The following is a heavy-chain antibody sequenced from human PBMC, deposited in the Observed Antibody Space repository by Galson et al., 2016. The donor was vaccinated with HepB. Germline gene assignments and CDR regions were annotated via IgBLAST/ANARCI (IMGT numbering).Heavy chain of an antibody. Sequence: SLRLSCATSGFTFMNYAFTWVRQAPGEGLEWVSTLSTSGFATYSAAVNGRFTISRDKSKSSVFLQMTSLRAEDTALYFCARTQLAYYFDYWGPGALVSISS. J-gene: IGHJ4*02. V-gene: IGHV3-23*01. CDR3: ARTQLAYYFDY. CDR1: GFTFMNYA. D-gene: IGHD1-7*01. CDR2: LSTSGFAT.